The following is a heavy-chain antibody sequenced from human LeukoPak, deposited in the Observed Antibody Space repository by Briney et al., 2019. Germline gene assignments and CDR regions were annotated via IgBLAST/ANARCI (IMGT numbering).Heavy chain of an antibody. CDR2: INHSGST. D-gene: IGHD3-3*01. V-gene: IGHV4-34*01. CDR1: GGSFSGYY. J-gene: IGHJ4*02. CDR3: ARCLKIIRRPFDY. Sequence: SETLSLTCAVYGGSFSGYYWSWIRQPPGKGLEWIGEINHSGSTNYNPSLKSRVTISVDTSKNQFSLKLSSVTAADTAVYYCARCLKIIRRPFDYWGQGTLVTVSS.